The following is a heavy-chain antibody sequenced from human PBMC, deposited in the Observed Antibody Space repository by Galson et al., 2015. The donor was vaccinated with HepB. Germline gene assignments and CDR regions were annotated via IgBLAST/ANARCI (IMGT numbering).Heavy chain of an antibody. D-gene: IGHD1-1*01. V-gene: IGHV1-2*02. CDR1: GYTLTGNY. CDR3: ARGSLLRRWNDARDV. CDR2: INPNTGAT. Sequence: SVKVSCKASGYTLTGNYLHWVRQAPGQGLEWMGRINPNTGATMFAQKFQDRLTLTRDASVNTAYMELSSLSSDDTAVYSCARGSLLRRWNDARDVWGQGTLITVSS. J-gene: IGHJ3*01.